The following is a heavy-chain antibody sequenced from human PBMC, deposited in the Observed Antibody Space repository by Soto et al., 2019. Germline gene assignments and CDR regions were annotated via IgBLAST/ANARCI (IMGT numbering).Heavy chain of an antibody. CDR3: ARSMHYYDSSGYGGVAFDI. CDR1: GFTFSDYY. V-gene: IGHV3-11*06. Sequence: GGSLRLSCAASGFTFSDYYMSWIRQAPGKGLEWVSYISSSSSYTNYADSVKGRFTISRDNAKNSLYLQMNSLIAEDTAVYYCARSMHYYDSSGYGGVAFDIWGQGTMVTVSS. CDR2: ISSSSSYT. J-gene: IGHJ3*02. D-gene: IGHD3-22*01.